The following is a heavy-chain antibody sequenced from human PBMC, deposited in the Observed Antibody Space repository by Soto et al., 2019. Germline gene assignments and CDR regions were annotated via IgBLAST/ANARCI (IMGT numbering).Heavy chain of an antibody. D-gene: IGHD2-15*01. CDR3: AREHGGKPYYFDY. V-gene: IGHV4-30-2*01. Sequence: QLQLQESGSGLVKPSQTLSLTCAVSGGSISSGGYSWSWIRQPPGKGLEWIGYIYHSGSTYYNPSLKSRVPISVDRSKNQFSLKLSSVTAADTAVYYCAREHGGKPYYFDYWGQGTLVTVSS. CDR2: IYHSGST. CDR1: GGSISSGGYS. J-gene: IGHJ4*02.